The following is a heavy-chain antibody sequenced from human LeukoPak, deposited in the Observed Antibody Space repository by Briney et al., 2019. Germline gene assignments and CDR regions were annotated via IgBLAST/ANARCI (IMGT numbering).Heavy chain of an antibody. Sequence: SENLSFTCSGSGCSISSYYWSWLRQPQGKGLEWIGNIYYSGSTNYQPSLKSRVTISVDTSNIRFSVKLSSVTAADTAVCYCARGVGWLQFKEESGYFDYWGQGTLVTVSS. J-gene: IGHJ4*02. D-gene: IGHD5-24*01. V-gene: IGHV4-59*12. CDR2: IYYSGST. CDR1: GCSISSYY. CDR3: ARGVGWLQFKEESGYFDY.